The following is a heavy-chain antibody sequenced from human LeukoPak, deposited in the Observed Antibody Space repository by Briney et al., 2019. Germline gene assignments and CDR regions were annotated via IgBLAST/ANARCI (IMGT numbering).Heavy chain of an antibody. CDR3: ARVYYDSSGWGVGYYYYYYMGV. V-gene: IGHV1-2*02. Sequence: ASVTVSCKASGYTFTGYYMHWVGQAPGQGLEWMGWINPNSGGTNYAQKFQGRVTMTRDTSISTAYMELSRLRSDDTAVYYCARVYYDSSGWGVGYYYYYYMGVWGKGTTVTVTS. CDR2: INPNSGGT. CDR1: GYTFTGYY. J-gene: IGHJ6*03. D-gene: IGHD3-22*01.